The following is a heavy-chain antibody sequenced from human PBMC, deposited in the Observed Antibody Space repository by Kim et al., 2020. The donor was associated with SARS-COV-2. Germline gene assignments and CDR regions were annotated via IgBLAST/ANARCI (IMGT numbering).Heavy chain of an antibody. CDR3: ANGVQWLPNSRLDY. J-gene: IGHJ4*02. CDR2: ISYDGSNK. D-gene: IGHD6-19*01. V-gene: IGHV3-30*18. CDR1: GFTFSSYG. Sequence: GGSLRLSCAASGFTFSSYGMHWVRQAPGKGLEWVAVISYDGSNKYYADSVKGRFSISRDNSKNTLYLQMNSLRAEDTAVYYCANGVQWLPNSRLDYWGQGTLVTVSS.